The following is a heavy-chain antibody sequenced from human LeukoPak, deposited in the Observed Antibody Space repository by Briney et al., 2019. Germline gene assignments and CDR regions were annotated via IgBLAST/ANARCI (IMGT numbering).Heavy chain of an antibody. J-gene: IGHJ5*02. CDR3: AKGPMTKLDP. Sequence: GGSLRLSCAASEFKFNIHEMNWVRQAPGKGLEWISYISTNGLTTEYADSVRGRFIISRDSAKNSLYLQMNSLRAEDTAVYYCAKGPMTKLDPWGQGTLVTVSS. D-gene: IGHD4-11*01. CDR1: EFKFNIHE. CDR2: ISTNGLTT. V-gene: IGHV3-48*03.